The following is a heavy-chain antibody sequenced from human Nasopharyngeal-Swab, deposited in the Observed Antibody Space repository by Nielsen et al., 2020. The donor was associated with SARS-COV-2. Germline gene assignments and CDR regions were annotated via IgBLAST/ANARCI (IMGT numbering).Heavy chain of an antibody. CDR2: INSDGSST. J-gene: IGHJ6*02. CDR3: ARSRKLMDV. D-gene: IGHD6-13*01. V-gene: IGHV3-74*01. CDR1: GFTFSSYW. Sequence: GESLKITCAASGFTFSSYWMHWVRQAPGKGLVWVSRINSDGSSTSYADSVKGRFTISRDNAKNTLYLQMNSLRAEDTAVYYCARSRKLMDVWGQGTTVTVSS.